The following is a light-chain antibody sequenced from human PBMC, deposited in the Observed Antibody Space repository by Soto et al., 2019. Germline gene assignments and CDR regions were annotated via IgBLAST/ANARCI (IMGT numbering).Light chain of an antibody. J-gene: IGKJ4*01. Sequence: EIVMTQSPATLSGSAGEGATLSCKASQSVYNYLAWYQQRPGQPPRLLIYDASSMATGISARFSGSGYGTEFTLTISSLQSEDFAVYFCQQCRNWPLTFGGGTKVEIK. V-gene: IGKV3-15*01. CDR2: DAS. CDR3: QQCRNWPLT. CDR1: QSVYNY.